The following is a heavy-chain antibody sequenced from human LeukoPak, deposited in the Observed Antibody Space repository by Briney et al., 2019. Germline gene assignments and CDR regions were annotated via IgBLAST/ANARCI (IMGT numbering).Heavy chain of an antibody. D-gene: IGHD3-10*01. CDR1: GFTVSSNY. V-gene: IGHV3-53*01. J-gene: IGHJ3*01. CDR2: IYSDGRT. CDR3: ARGTYYYASGSYSRTPDDAFDV. Sequence: GSLRLSCAVSGFTVSSNYISWVRPAPGKGLEWVSVIYSDGRTYYADSVKGRFTISRDNSKNTLNLQMNSLKPEDTAVYYCARGTYYYASGSYSRTPDDAFDVWGQGTMVTVSS.